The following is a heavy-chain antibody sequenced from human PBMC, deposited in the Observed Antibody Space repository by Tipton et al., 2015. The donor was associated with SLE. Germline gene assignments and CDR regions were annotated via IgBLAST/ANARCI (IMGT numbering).Heavy chain of an antibody. J-gene: IGHJ2*01. CDR3: AKDRGIAAAGGEYFDL. D-gene: IGHD6-13*01. CDR1: GFTFSSYG. Sequence: SLRLSCAASGFTFSSYGMHWVRQAPGKGLEWVAVIWYDRSNKYYADSVKGRFTIPRDNSKNTLYLQMNSLRAEDTAVYYCAKDRGIAAAGGEYFDLWGRGTLVTVSS. CDR2: IWYDRSNK. V-gene: IGHV3-33*06.